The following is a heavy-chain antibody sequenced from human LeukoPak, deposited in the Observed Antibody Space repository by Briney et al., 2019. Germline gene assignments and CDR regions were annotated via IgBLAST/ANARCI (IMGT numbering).Heavy chain of an antibody. CDR2: ISAYNGNT. CDR1: GYTFTSYG. D-gene: IGHD2-15*01. CDR3: ARDSQEGYSYNRPDY. V-gene: IGHV1-18*01. Sequence: ASVKVSCKASGYTFTSYGISWVRQAPGQGLEWMGWISAYNGNTNYAQKLQGRVTMTTDTSTSTAYMELRSLRSDDTAVYYCARDSQEGYSYNRPDYWGQGTLVTVSS. J-gene: IGHJ4*02.